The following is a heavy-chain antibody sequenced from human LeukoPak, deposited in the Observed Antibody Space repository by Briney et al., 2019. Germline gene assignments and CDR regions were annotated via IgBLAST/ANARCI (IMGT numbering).Heavy chain of an antibody. CDR3: ARVTDYYDSSGYYGDFDY. D-gene: IGHD3-22*01. Sequence: SETLSLTCTVSGGSISSYYWSWIRQPPGKGLEWIGYIYYSGSTNYNPSLKSRVTISVDTSENQFSLKLSSVTAADTAVYYCARVTDYYDSSGYYGDFDYWGQGTLVTVSS. J-gene: IGHJ4*02. CDR1: GGSISSYY. V-gene: IGHV4-59*01. CDR2: IYYSGST.